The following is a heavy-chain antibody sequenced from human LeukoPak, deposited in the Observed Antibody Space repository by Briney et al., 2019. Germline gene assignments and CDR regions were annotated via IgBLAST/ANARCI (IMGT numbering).Heavy chain of an antibody. Sequence: GGSLRLSCAASGFTFTNYEMSWVRQAPGKGLEWLSSISGSGDSVFYADSVKGRFTISRDNAKNSLYLQMNSLRVDDTAVYYCARDLNWPGPWGQGTLVTVSS. CDR1: GFTFTNYE. D-gene: IGHD5-24*01. CDR3: ARDLNWPGP. V-gene: IGHV3-23*01. CDR2: ISGSGDSV. J-gene: IGHJ5*02.